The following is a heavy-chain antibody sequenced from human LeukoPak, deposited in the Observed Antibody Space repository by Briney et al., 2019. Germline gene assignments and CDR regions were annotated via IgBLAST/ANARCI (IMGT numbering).Heavy chain of an antibody. CDR1: GGSLSSYY. Sequence: SETLSLTCTVSGGSLSSYYWSWIRRPAGKGLEWIGRIYTSGSTNYNPSLKSRVTMSVDTSKNQFSLKLSSVTAADTAVYYCAREFDDYVWGSPHYDYWGQGTLVTVSS. J-gene: IGHJ4*02. CDR3: AREFDDYVWGSPHYDY. D-gene: IGHD3-16*01. V-gene: IGHV4-4*07. CDR2: IYTSGST.